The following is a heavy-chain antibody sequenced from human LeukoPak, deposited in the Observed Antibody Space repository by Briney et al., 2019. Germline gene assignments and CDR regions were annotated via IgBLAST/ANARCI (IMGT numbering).Heavy chain of an antibody. CDR1: GGSFSGYY. CDR2: INHSGST. D-gene: IGHD5-24*01. CDR3: ARRSYNSPFRY. V-gene: IGHV4-34*01. Sequence: SETLSLTCAVYGGSFSGYYWSWIRQPPGKGLEWIGEINHSGSTNYNPSLKSRVTISVDTSKNHFSLNLRSVTAADTAVYYCARRSYNSPFRYWGQGTLVTVSS. J-gene: IGHJ4*02.